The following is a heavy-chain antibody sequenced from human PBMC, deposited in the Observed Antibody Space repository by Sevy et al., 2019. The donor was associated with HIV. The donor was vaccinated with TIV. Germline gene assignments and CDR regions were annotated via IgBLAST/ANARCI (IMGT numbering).Heavy chain of an antibody. CDR2: IRSKAYGGTT. V-gene: IGHV3-49*03. J-gene: IGHJ4*02. CDR3: NRDRGPQPFLWFGESFDY. Sequence: GGSLRLSCTASGFTFGDYAMSWFRQAPGKGLEWVGFIRSKAYGGTTEYAASVKGRFTISRDDSKSIVYLQMNSLKTEETAVFYCNRDRGPQPFLWFGESFDYWGQGTLVTVSS. CDR1: GFTFGDYA. D-gene: IGHD3-10*01.